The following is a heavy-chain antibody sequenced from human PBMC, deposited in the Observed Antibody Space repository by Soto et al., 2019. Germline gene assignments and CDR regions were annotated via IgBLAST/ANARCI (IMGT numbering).Heavy chain of an antibody. CDR3: ARDILFDY. V-gene: IGHV1-3*01. D-gene: IGHD2-15*01. J-gene: IGHJ4*02. Sequence: GASVKVACKASEYTFTNYARRWVRQAPGQRLEWMGWINAGNGNTKYSQKFQGRVTITRDTSASTAYMELSSLRSEDTAVYYCARDILFDYWGQGTLVTVSS. CDR2: INAGNGNT. CDR1: EYTFTNYA.